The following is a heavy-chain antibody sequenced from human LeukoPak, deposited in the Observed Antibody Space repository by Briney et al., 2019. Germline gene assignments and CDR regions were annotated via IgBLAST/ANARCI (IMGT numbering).Heavy chain of an antibody. V-gene: IGHV4-39*07. J-gene: IGHJ4*02. CDR1: AFTFSSYG. D-gene: IGHD6-13*01. CDR2: IYYSGST. CDR3: ARERYSSSWYGREIDY. Sequence: GTLRLSCAASAFTFSSYGMSWVRQPPGKGLEWIGSIYYSGSTYYNPSLKSRVTISVDTSKNQFSLKLSSVTAADTAVYYCARERYSSSWYGREIDYWGQGTLVTVSS.